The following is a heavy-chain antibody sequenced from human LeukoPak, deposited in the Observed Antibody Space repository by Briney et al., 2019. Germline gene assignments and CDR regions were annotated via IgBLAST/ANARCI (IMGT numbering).Heavy chain of an antibody. CDR2: IKQDGSEK. V-gene: IGHV3-7*01. CDR1: GFTFSSYW. CDR3: AREPDHETYYYDSSVYYPPGY. D-gene: IGHD3-22*01. J-gene: IGHJ4*02. Sequence: GGSLRLSCAASGFTFSSYWMSWVRQAPGKGLEWVANIKQDGSEKYYVDSVKGRFTISRDNAKNSLYLQMNSLRAEDTAVYYCAREPDHETYYYDSSVYYPPGYWGQGTLVTVSS.